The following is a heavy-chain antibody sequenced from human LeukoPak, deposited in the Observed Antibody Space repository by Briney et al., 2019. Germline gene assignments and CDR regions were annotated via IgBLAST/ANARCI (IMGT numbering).Heavy chain of an antibody. CDR3: ARGRGFVVVPAAFNWFDP. CDR1: GFTFSSYA. CDR2: ISYDGSNK. Sequence: GGSLRLSCAASGFTFSSYAMHWVRQAPGKGLEWVAVISYDGSNKYYADSVKGRFTISRDNSKNTLYLQMNSLRAEDTAVYYCARGRGFVVVPAAFNWFDPWGQGTLVTVSS. D-gene: IGHD2-2*01. J-gene: IGHJ5*02. V-gene: IGHV3-30-3*01.